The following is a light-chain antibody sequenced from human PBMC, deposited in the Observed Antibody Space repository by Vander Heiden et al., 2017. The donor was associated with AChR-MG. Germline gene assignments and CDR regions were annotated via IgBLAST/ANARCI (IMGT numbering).Light chain of an antibody. Sequence: SYVLTQPPSVSVAPGQTARITCGGNNIGSKSVHWYQQKPGQAPVLVVYDDSDRRAGIPERCSGSNSGNTATLTISRVEAGDEADYYCQVCDSSSDHPAVFGGGTKLTVL. CDR1: NIGSKS. CDR2: DDS. CDR3: QVCDSSSDHPAV. J-gene: IGLJ7*01. V-gene: IGLV3-21*02.